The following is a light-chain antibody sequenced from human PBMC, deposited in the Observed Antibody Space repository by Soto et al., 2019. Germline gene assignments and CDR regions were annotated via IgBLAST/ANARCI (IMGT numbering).Light chain of an antibody. CDR2: DVS. J-gene: IGLJ2*01. CDR3: SSYTSSSPPVV. Sequence: QSALTQPASVSGSPGQSITISCTGTSSDVGGYNYVSWYQQHPGKAPKLMIYDVSNRPSGVSNRFSGSKSGNTASLTISGLQAEDEAYYYCSSYTSSSPPVVFGGGTKLAVL. V-gene: IGLV2-14*01. CDR1: SSDVGGYNY.